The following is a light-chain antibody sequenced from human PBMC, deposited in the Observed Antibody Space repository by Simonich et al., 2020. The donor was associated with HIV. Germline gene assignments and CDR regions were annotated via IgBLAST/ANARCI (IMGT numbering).Light chain of an antibody. Sequence: EIVMTQTALSLSVTPGQPASISCKSSQSLLHSDGRTYLYWYLPKPGQSPQLLIYELSGRFSGVPDRFSGSGSGTDFTLTISSLQPEDVATYYCQKYNSAPFTFGQGTRLEIK. CDR1: QSLLHSDGRTY. J-gene: IGKJ5*01. CDR2: ELS. V-gene: IGKV2-29*02. CDR3: QKYNSAPFT.